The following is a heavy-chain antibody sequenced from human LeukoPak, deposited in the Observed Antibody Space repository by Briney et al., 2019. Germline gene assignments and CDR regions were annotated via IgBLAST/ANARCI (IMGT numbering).Heavy chain of an antibody. Sequence: ASVKVSCKVSGYTFTSYGISWVRQAPGQGLEWMGWISGYNGKTKYAQKLQGRVTMTTDTSTSTAYMELRSLRSEDTAVYYCARETSLSLRSFDYWGQGTLVTVSS. CDR3: ARETSLSLRSFDY. V-gene: IGHV1-18*01. CDR1: GYTFTSYG. CDR2: ISGYNGKT. D-gene: IGHD5/OR15-5a*01. J-gene: IGHJ4*02.